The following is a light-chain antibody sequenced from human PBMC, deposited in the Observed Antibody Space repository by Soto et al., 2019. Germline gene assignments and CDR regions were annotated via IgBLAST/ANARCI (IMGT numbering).Light chain of an antibody. V-gene: IGLV2-14*01. Sequence: QSALTQPASVSGSPGQSIAISCTGTSCEVGGYNYVSWYQQHPGKAPKLMIYDVSNRPSGVSNRFSGSKSGNTASLTISGLQAQDEADYYCSSYTSSSTLCVFGTGTKLTVL. CDR1: SCEVGGYNY. CDR2: DVS. CDR3: SSYTSSSTLCV. J-gene: IGLJ1*01.